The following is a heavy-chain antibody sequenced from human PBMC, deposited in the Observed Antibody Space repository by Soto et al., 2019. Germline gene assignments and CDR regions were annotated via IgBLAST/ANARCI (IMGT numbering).Heavy chain of an antibody. CDR2: ISGSGGST. Sequence: GGSLRLSCAASGFTFSSYAMHWVRQAPGKGLEWVSVISGSGGSTYYADSVKGRFTISRDNSKNTLYLQMNSLRAEDTAVYYCAKGLRGYIRYGMDVWGQGTTVTVS. V-gene: IGHV3-23*01. J-gene: IGHJ6*02. CDR3: AKGLRGYIRYGMDV. CDR1: GFTFSSYA. D-gene: IGHD6-13*01.